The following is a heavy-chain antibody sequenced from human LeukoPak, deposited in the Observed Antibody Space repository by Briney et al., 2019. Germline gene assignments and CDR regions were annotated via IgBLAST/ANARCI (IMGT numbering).Heavy chain of an antibody. V-gene: IGHV1-69*05. CDR3: ARDHDFWSGYYWVSWFDP. D-gene: IGHD3-3*01. CDR1: GGTFSSYA. CDR2: IIPIFGTA. Sequence: SVKVSCKASGGTFSSYAISWVRQAPGQGLEWMGGIIPIFGTANYAQKFQGRVTITTDESTSTAYMELSSLRSEDTAVYYCARDHDFWSGYYWVSWFDPWGQGTLVTVSS. J-gene: IGHJ5*02.